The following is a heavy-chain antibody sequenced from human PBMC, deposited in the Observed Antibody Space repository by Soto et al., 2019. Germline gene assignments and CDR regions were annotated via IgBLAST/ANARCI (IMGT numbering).Heavy chain of an antibody. D-gene: IGHD2-15*01. CDR1: GYTFTSYD. CDR3: ARLYCSGGSCYSPLWFDP. CDR2: MNTNSGNT. Sequence: ASVKVSCKASGYTFTSYDINSVRQATGQGLEWMGWMNTNSGNTGYAQKFQGRVTMTRNTSISTAYMELSSLRSEDTAVYYCARLYCSGGSCYSPLWFDPWGQGTLVTVSS. V-gene: IGHV1-8*01. J-gene: IGHJ5*02.